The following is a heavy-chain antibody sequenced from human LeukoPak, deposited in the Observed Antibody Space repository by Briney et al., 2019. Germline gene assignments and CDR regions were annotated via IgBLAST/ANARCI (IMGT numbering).Heavy chain of an antibody. J-gene: IGHJ6*02. CDR2: INHSGST. D-gene: IGHD3-22*01. Sequence: PSETLSLTCAVYGGSFSGYYWSWIRQPPGKGLEWIGEINHSGSTNYNPSLKSRVTISVDTSKNQFSLELSSVTAADTAVYYCARGVLNYDSSGKLRGGYGMDVWGQGTTVTVSS. CDR3: ARGVLNYDSSGKLRGGYGMDV. CDR1: GGSFSGYY. V-gene: IGHV4-34*01.